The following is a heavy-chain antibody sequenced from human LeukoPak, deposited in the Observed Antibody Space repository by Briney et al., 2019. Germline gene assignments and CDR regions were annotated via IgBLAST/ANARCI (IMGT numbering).Heavy chain of an antibody. Sequence: PGGSLRLSCAASGFTFSSYWMSWVRQAPGKGLEWVANIKQDGSEKYYVDSVKGRFTISRDNAKNSLYLQMNSLRAEDTAVYYCVSDRGSSWSLDYWGQGTLVTVSS. V-gene: IGHV3-7*01. J-gene: IGHJ4*02. D-gene: IGHD6-13*01. CDR3: VSDRGSSWSLDY. CDR1: GFTFSSYW. CDR2: IKQDGSEK.